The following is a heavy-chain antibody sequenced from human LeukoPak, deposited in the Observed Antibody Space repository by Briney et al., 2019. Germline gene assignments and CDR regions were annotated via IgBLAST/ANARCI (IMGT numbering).Heavy chain of an antibody. D-gene: IGHD7-27*01. Sequence: GGSLRPSCAASGFMFSAYWMSWVRQAPGKGLQRVASIDQDGTDKLSVGAVKGRFIVSRDNARNSIYLEMSSLRPEDTAVYFCARGSLGWFDPWGQGTLVTVSS. CDR3: ARGSLGWFDP. J-gene: IGHJ5*02. V-gene: IGHV3-7*01. CDR2: IDQDGTDK. CDR1: GFMFSAYW.